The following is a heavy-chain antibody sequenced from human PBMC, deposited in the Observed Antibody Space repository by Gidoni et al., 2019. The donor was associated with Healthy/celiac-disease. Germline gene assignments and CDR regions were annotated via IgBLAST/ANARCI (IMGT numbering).Heavy chain of an antibody. V-gene: IGHV3-30-3*01. D-gene: IGHD5-18*01. Sequence: QVQLVESGGGVVQPGRSLRLSCAASGFTFSSYAMHWVRQAPGKGLEWVAVISYDGSNKYYADSVKGRFTISRDNSKNTLYLQMNSLRAEDTAVYYCARDRRQLWLKPGWFDPWGQGTLVTVSS. CDR3: ARDRRQLWLKPGWFDP. CDR1: GFTFSSYA. J-gene: IGHJ5*02. CDR2: ISYDGSNK.